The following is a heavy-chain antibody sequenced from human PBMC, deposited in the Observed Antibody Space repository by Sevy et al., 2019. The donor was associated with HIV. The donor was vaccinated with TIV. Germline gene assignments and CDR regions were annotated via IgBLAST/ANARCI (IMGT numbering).Heavy chain of an antibody. CDR1: GGTFSSYS. V-gene: IGHV1-69*13. Sequence: ASVKVSCKASGGTFSSYSISWVRQAPGQGLEWMGGITRIFGTSNYAQKFQGRVTITAAESTSTAYMDLSSLRSEDTAVYYCAFGGGYQLLANYYFAMDVWGQGTTVTVSS. CDR3: AFGGGYQLLANYYFAMDV. D-gene: IGHD2-2*01. CDR2: ITRIFGTS. J-gene: IGHJ6*02.